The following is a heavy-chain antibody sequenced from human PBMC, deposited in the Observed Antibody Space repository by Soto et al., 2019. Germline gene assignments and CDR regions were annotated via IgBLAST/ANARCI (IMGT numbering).Heavy chain of an antibody. Sequence: NPSETLSLTCTVSGGSISSGGYYWSWIRQHPGKGLEWIGYIYYSGSTYYNPSLKSRVTISVDTSKNQFSLKLSSVTAADTAVYYCERFSFGELLSVFDYWGQGTLVTV. CDR3: ERFSFGELLSVFDY. D-gene: IGHD3-10*01. V-gene: IGHV4-31*03. CDR1: GGSISSGGYY. CDR2: IYYSGST. J-gene: IGHJ4*02.